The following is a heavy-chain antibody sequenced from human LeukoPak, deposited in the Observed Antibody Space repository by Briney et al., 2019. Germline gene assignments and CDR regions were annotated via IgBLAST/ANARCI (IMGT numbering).Heavy chain of an antibody. J-gene: IGHJ4*02. Sequence: ASVKVSCKASGYTFTGYYMHWVRQAPGQGLEWMGWINPNSGGTNYAQKFQGRVTMTRDTSISTAHMELSRLRSDDTAVYYCAREAGLRLGELSLSYWGQGTLVTVSS. CDR2: INPNSGGT. CDR1: GYTFTGYY. V-gene: IGHV1-2*02. CDR3: AREAGLRLGELSLSY. D-gene: IGHD3-16*02.